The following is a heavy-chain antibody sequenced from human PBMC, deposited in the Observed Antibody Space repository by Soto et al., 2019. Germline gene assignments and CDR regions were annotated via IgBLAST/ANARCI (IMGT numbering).Heavy chain of an antibody. Sequence: PGGSLRLSCAASGFTFSDYYMSWLRQPPGKGLEWVSYISKSGSIVHFADSVKGRFAISRDNAKNTLYLQMSSLRAEDTALYYCERDLSPYSDYYDESTSETWFDAWGQGTLVTVSS. CDR1: GFTFSDYY. CDR2: ISKSGSIV. CDR3: ERDLSPYSDYYDESTSETWFDA. D-gene: IGHD3-16*01. V-gene: IGHV3-11*01. J-gene: IGHJ5*02.